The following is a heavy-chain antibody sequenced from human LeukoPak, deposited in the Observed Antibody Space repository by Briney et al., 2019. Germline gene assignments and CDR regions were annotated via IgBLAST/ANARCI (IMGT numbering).Heavy chain of an antibody. CDR3: AKGVAAGTWGTSFDF. CDR1: GFTFSNYP. V-gene: IGHV3-30*01. D-gene: IGHD6-13*01. Sequence: PGRSLRLSCAASGFTFSNYPIHWVRQAPGKGPEWVAVISYDGNYQYYAESVKGRFTVSRDNSKNTVYLQMDSLRAEDTAVYYCAKGVAAGTWGTSFDFWGQGTLVTVSS. CDR2: ISYDGNYQ. J-gene: IGHJ4*02.